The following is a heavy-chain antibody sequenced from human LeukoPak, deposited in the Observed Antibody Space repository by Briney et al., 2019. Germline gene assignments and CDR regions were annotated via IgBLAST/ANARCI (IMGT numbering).Heavy chain of an antibody. CDR3: ASHCSSTSCYRYLDY. J-gene: IGHJ4*02. D-gene: IGHD2-2*01. V-gene: IGHV5-10-1*01. CDR2: IDPSDSYT. CDR1: GSRFTSYW. Sequence: GESLRISFKGSGSRFTSYWISWVRQMPGKGLEWMGRIDPSDSYTNYSPSFQGHVTISADKSISTAYLQWSSLKASDTAMYYCASHCSSTSCYRYLDYWGQGTLVTVSS.